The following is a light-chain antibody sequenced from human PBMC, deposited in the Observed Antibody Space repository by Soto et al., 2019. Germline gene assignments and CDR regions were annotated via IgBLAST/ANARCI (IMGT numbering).Light chain of an antibody. CDR3: QQYYTYPRT. Sequence: AIQMTQSPSSFSASTGDRVTITCRASQAISSYLAWYQQKPGEAPKLLMYAASTLQSGVPSRFSGSGSGTDFTLTISCLQSEDFATYYCQQYYTYPRTFGQGTKVEIK. J-gene: IGKJ1*01. CDR1: QAISSY. CDR2: AAS. V-gene: IGKV1-8*01.